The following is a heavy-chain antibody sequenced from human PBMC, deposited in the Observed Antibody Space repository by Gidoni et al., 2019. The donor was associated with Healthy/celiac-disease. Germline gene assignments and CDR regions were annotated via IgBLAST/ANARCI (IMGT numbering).Heavy chain of an antibody. V-gene: IGHV3-30*18. CDR2: ISYDGSNK. CDR3: AKDVRRLPDY. D-gene: IGHD2-21*01. CDR1: GFTFSSYG. J-gene: IGHJ4*02. Sequence: QVQLVESGGGVVQPGRSLRLSCAASGFTFSSYGMHWVRQAPGKGLEWVAVISYDGSNKYYADSVKGRFTISRDNSKNTLYLQMNSLRAEDTAVYYCAKDVRRLPDYWGQGTLVTVSS.